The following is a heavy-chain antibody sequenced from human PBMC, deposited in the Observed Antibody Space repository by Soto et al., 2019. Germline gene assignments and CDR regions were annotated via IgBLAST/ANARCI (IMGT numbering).Heavy chain of an antibody. Sequence: EVQLVESGGGLVQPGGSLRLSCAASGFSISDCSMNWVRRAPGKGLEWMLYISTNNDAIYYADSVKGRFTISRDNAKNSLSLQMNRLRAEDTALYYCSSVLGTRRSGSNPSYWGQGTLVTVSS. V-gene: IGHV3-48*01. CDR3: SSVLGTRRSGSNPSY. CDR2: ISTNNDAI. J-gene: IGHJ4*02. D-gene: IGHD3-10*01. CDR1: GFSISDCS.